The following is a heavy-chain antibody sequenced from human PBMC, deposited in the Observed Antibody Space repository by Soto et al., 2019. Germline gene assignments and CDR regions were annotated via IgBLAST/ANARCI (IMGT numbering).Heavy chain of an antibody. V-gene: IGHV1-69*13. Sequence: SVKVSCKASGGTFSSYAISWVRQAPGQGLDWMGGIIPIFGTANYAQKFQGRVTITADESTSTAYMELSSLRSEDTAVYYCARASVEMATVLTHDAFDIWGQGTMVTVSS. CDR1: GGTFSSYA. CDR3: ARASVEMATVLTHDAFDI. J-gene: IGHJ3*02. CDR2: IIPIFGTA. D-gene: IGHD5-12*01.